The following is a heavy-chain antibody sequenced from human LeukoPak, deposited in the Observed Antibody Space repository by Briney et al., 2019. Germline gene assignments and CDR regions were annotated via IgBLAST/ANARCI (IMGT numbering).Heavy chain of an antibody. V-gene: IGHV4-30-4*01. J-gene: IGHJ4*02. D-gene: IGHD3-10*01. Sequence: PSQTLSLTCTVSGGSISSGDYYWSWIRQPPGKGLEWIGYIYYSGSTYYNPSLKSRVTISVDTSKNQFSLKLSSVTAADTAVYYCASRTYYYGSGNRIFDYWGQGTLLTVSS. CDR3: ASRTYYYGSGNRIFDY. CDR2: IYYSGST. CDR1: GGSISSGDYY.